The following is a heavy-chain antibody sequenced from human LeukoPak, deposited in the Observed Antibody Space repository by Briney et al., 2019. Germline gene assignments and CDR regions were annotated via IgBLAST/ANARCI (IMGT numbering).Heavy chain of an antibody. V-gene: IGHV3-30-3*01. CDR1: GFTFSSYA. D-gene: IGHD3-3*01. CDR3: ASIAPTSVRFLEWLSYYYYYMDV. CDR2: ISYDGSNK. Sequence: GGSLRLSCAASGFTFSSYAMHWVRQAPGKGLEWVAVISYDGSNKYYADSVKGRFTISRDNSKNTLYLQMDSLRAEDTAVYYCASIAPTSVRFLEWLSYYYYYMDVWGKGTTVTVSS. J-gene: IGHJ6*03.